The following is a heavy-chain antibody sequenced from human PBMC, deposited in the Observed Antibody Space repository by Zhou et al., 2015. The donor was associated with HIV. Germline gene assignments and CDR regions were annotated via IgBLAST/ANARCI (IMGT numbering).Heavy chain of an antibody. CDR3: ARDLWDY. CDR2: ISGYNGHS. CDR1: GATFSYA. J-gene: IGHJ4*02. Sequence: QVQLVQSGAEVKKPGSSVKVSCKASGATFSYAINWVRQAPGQGLEWMGWISGYNGHSNSAQKVQDRVTMTTDASTNTAYMELRGLSSDDTAVYFCARDLWDYWGQGTLVTVSP. V-gene: IGHV1-18*01. D-gene: IGHD1-26*01.